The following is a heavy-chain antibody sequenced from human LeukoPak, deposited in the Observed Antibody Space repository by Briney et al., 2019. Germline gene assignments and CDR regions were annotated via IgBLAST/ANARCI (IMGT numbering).Heavy chain of an antibody. Sequence: GGSLRLSCAASGFTVSSNYMSWVRQAPGKGLEWVSVIYSGGSTYYADSVKGRFTTSRDNSKNTLYLQMNSLRAEDTAVYYCARGSFGYCSGGSCSWSDPWGQGTLVIVSS. J-gene: IGHJ5*02. V-gene: IGHV3-53*01. CDR1: GFTVSSNY. CDR2: IYSGGST. D-gene: IGHD2-15*01. CDR3: ARGSFGYCSGGSCSWSDP.